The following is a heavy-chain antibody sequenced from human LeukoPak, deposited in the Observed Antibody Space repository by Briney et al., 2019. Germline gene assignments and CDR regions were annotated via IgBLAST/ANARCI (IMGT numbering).Heavy chain of an antibody. D-gene: IGHD4-17*01. CDR2: IYSSGTT. CDR1: GDSISSSSYY. CDR3: ARERAVTTYYYFDY. J-gene: IGHJ4*02. Sequence: SETLSLTCTVSGDSISSSSYYWGWIRQPPGKGPEWIGSIYSSGTTYYNPSLKSRVTISVDTSKNQFSLKLSSVTAADTAVYYCARERAVTTYYYFDYWGQGTLVTVSS. V-gene: IGHV4-39*07.